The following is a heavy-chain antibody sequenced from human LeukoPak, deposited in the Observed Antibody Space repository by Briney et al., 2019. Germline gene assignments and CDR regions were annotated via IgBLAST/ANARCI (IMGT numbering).Heavy chain of an antibody. D-gene: IGHD5-12*01. CDR2: ISYDGSNK. V-gene: IGHV3-30-3*01. J-gene: IGHJ5*02. CDR3: VRTYDENPLGWFDP. CDR1: GFTFSSYT. Sequence: GRSLRLSCAASGFTFSSYTMHWVRQAPGKGLEWVAAISYDGSNKYYADSVKGRFTMSRDNSKNTLYLQMNSLTAEDTAVHYCVRTYDENPLGWFDPWGQGTLVTVSS.